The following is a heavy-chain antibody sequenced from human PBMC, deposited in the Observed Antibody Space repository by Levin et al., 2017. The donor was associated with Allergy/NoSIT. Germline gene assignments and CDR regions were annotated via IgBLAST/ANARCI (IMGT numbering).Heavy chain of an antibody. V-gene: IGHV3-33*01. CDR3: ARADRDCSSTSCLEPSFDY. D-gene: IGHD2-2*01. CDR1: GFTFSSYG. CDR2: IWYDGSNK. Sequence: GGSLRLSCAASGFTFSSYGMHWVRQAPGKGLEWVAVIWYDGSNKYYADSVKGRFTISRDNSKNTLYLQMNSLRAEDTAVYYCARADRDCSSTSCLEPSFDYWGQGTLVTVSS. J-gene: IGHJ4*02.